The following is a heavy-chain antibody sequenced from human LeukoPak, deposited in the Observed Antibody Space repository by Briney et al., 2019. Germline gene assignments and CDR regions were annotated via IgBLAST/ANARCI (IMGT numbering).Heavy chain of an antibody. D-gene: IGHD3-9*01. CDR2: ISSSGSTI. V-gene: IGHV3-48*03. CDR1: GFTFSSYE. Sequence: PGGSLRLSCAASGFTFSSYEMNWVRQAPGKGLEWVSYISSSGSTIYYADSVKGRFTISRDNAKNSLYLQMNSLRAEDTAVYYCARGGPYDILTGYPDYGMDVWGQGTTVTVS. J-gene: IGHJ6*02. CDR3: ARGGPYDILTGYPDYGMDV.